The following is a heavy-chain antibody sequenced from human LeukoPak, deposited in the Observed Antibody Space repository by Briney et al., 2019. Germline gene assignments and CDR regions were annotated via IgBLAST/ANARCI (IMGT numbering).Heavy chain of an antibody. CDR2: IKEDGSNK. D-gene: IGHD3-22*01. CDR3: ATPLDYYDSSGYHQGGD. Sequence: GGSLRLSCAASGFTFSSCWMTWVRQAPGKGLEWVANIKEDGSNKNYVDSVKGRFTIFRDNAKNSLYLQMNSLRAEDTAVLYCATPLDYYDSSGYHQGGDWGQGTLVTVSS. V-gene: IGHV3-7*03. CDR1: GFTFSSCW. J-gene: IGHJ4*02.